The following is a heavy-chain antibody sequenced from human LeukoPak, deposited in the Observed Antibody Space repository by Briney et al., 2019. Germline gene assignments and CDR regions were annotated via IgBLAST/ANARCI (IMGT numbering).Heavy chain of an antibody. V-gene: IGHV1-46*01. CDR1: GFTFSSYH. J-gene: IGHJ4*02. CDR3: ARDFVWAVDY. Sequence: ASVKVSCKAFGFTFSSYHIHWVRQAPGQGLEWMGIIKPRDDSTIYAQKFQGRLIMTWDTSTSTAYMELSSLRSYDTALYCARDFVWAVDYWGQGSLVTVSS. CDR2: IKPRDDST. D-gene: IGHD3-16*01.